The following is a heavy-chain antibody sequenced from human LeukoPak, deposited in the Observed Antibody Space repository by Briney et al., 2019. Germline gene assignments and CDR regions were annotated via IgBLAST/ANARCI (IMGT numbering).Heavy chain of an antibody. V-gene: IGHV4-4*07. J-gene: IGHJ2*01. D-gene: IGHD4-17*01. Sequence: SETLSLTCSVSGGSSSSSYWSWIRQPAGKGLEWIGRIYPTGSTNYNPSLKSRVSMSLDTSNNQFSLSLRSVTAADTAAYYCAREFLRRYFDLWGRGTLVTVSS. CDR2: IYPTGST. CDR3: AREFLRRYFDL. CDR1: GGSSSSSY.